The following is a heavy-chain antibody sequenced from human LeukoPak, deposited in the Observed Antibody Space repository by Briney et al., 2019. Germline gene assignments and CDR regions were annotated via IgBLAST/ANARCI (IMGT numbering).Heavy chain of an antibody. CDR1: GFTFDDYA. Sequence: GGSLRLSCAASGFTFDDYAMHWVRQAPGKGLEWVSGISGNSGSIGYADSVKGRFTISRDNAKNSLYLQMNSLRAEDTALYYCAKGKGSSWYWADNWFDPWGQGTLVTVSS. CDR3: AKGKGSSWYWADNWFDP. J-gene: IGHJ5*02. D-gene: IGHD6-13*01. CDR2: ISGNSGSI. V-gene: IGHV3-9*01.